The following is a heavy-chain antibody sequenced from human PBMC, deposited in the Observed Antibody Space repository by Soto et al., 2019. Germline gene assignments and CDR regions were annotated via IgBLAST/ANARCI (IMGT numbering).Heavy chain of an antibody. J-gene: IGHJ6*02. D-gene: IGHD3-10*01. V-gene: IGHV3-33*01. CDR2: ILNDGSNR. CDR3: ARDDEYSGNGMDV. CDR1: GFTFSNYG. Sequence: QVQLVESGGGVVQPGRSLRLSCAASGFTFSNYGMHWVRQAPGKGLERVAVILNDGSNRYHADSVTDRFTISRDNSKNTLYLQMKSLRAEEPAVYYCARDDEYSGNGMDVWGQGTRVTVS.